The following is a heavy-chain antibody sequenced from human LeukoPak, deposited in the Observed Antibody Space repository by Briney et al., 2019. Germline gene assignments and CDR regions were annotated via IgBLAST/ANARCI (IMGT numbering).Heavy chain of an antibody. J-gene: IGHJ4*02. CDR2: IKRKSDGGTT. D-gene: IGHD3-22*01. CDR3: TTELDIRPNHY. Sequence: GGSLRLSCAASGFTVSSNYMSWVRQAPGKGLEWVGRIKRKSDGGTTDYAAPVKGRFTISRDDSKNTLYLQMNSLKSEDTAVYYCTTELDIRPNHYWGQGTLVTVSS. V-gene: IGHV3-15*01. CDR1: GFTVSSNY.